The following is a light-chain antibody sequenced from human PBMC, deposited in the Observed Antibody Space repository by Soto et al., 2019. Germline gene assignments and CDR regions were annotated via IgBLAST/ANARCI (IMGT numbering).Light chain of an antibody. Sequence: QSVLTQPASVSGSPGQSITMSCTGTSSDVGSYNLVSWYQQHPGKAPKLMIYEVTKRPSGVSNRFSGSKSGNTASLTISGLQAEDEAHYYCCSCSRSITALVFGGGTKLTVL. CDR1: SSDVGSYNL. CDR3: CSCSRSITALV. J-gene: IGLJ3*02. V-gene: IGLV2-23*02. CDR2: EVT.